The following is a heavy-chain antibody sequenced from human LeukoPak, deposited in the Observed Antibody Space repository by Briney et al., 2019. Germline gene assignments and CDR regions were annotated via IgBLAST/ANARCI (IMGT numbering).Heavy chain of an antibody. D-gene: IGHD3-22*01. Sequence: GGSLRLSCAASGFTFSSYSMNWVRQAPGKGLEWVSSISSSSYIYYADSVKGRFTISRDNAKNSLYLQMNSLRAEDTAVYYCARDLQAYDSSGRPIKDAFDIWGQGTMVTVSS. CDR1: GFTFSSYS. CDR2: ISSSSYI. CDR3: ARDLQAYDSSGRPIKDAFDI. V-gene: IGHV3-21*01. J-gene: IGHJ3*02.